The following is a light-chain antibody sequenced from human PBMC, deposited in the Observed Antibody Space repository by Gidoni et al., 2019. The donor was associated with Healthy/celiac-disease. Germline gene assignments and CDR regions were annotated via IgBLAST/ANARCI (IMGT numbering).Light chain of an antibody. CDR2: QDS. CDR1: KLGDKF. J-gene: IGLJ2*01. Sequence: SYELTQTPPVSVSPGQTASITCSGDKLGDKFACWYQQKPGQSPVLVIYQDSKRPSGIPARFSGSNSGNTATLTISGTQAMDEADYYCQAWDSSTAAVFGGGTKLTVL. CDR3: QAWDSSTAAV. V-gene: IGLV3-1*01.